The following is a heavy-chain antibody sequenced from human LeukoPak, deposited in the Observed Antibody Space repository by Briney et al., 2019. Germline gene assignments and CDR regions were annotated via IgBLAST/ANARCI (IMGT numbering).Heavy chain of an antibody. D-gene: IGHD3-22*01. CDR2: ISESGGST. CDR3: ARSPRDSSGSYYSAFDM. Sequence: GGSLRLSCAASGFTFSSYAMSWVRQAPGKGLEWVSTISESGGSTYYAGSVKGRFTISRDNSKNTLYLQMNSLRAEDTAVYYCARSPRDSSGSYYSAFDMWGQGTMVTVSA. CDR1: GFTFSSYA. V-gene: IGHV3-23*01. J-gene: IGHJ3*02.